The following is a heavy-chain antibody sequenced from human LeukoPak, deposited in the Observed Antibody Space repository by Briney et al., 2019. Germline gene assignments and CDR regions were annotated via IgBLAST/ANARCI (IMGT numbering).Heavy chain of an antibody. CDR1: GFTFSSYS. J-gene: IGHJ4*02. CDR3: ARYDSSGYWAPFDY. V-gene: IGHV3-21*04. D-gene: IGHD3-22*01. Sequence: GGSLRLSCAASGFTFSSYSMNWVRQAPGKGLEWVSSISSSSSYIYYADSVKGRFTISRDNAKNSLYLQMNSLRAEDTAVYYCARYDSSGYWAPFDYWGQGTLVTVSS. CDR2: ISSSSSYI.